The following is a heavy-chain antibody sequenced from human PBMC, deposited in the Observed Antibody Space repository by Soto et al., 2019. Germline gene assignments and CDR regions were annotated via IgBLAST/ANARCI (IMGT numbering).Heavy chain of an antibody. J-gene: IGHJ4*02. CDR2: IWYGGSNK. D-gene: IGHD6-13*01. CDR1: GFTFSSYG. CDR3: ARGWLKLADY. V-gene: IGHV3-33*01. Sequence: QVQLVESGGGVVQPGRSLRLSCAASGFTFSSYGMHWVRQAPGKGLEWVAVIWYGGSNKYYADSVKGRFTISRDNSKNTLYLQMNSLRAEDTAVYYCARGWLKLADYWGQGTLVTVSS.